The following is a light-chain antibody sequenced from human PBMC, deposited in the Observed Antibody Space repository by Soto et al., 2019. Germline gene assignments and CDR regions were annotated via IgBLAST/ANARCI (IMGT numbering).Light chain of an antibody. V-gene: IGKV3-20*01. CDR1: QSVSSSY. CDR3: QQYGRTPYT. CDR2: GAS. Sequence: EIVLTQSPGTLSLSPGERATLSCRASQSVSSSYLAWYQHKPGQAPRLLIYGASSRATGIPDRFSGSGSGTDFTLTISRLEPEDLAVYYCQQYGRTPYTFGQGTELEIK. J-gene: IGKJ2*01.